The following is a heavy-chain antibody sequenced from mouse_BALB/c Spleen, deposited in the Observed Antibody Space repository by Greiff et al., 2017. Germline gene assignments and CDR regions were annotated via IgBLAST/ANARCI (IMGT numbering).Heavy chain of an antibody. Sequence: QVQLQQSGAELAKPGASVKMSCKASGYTFTSYWMHWVKQRPGQGLEWIGYINPSTGYTEYNQKFKDKATLTADKSSSTAYMQLSSLTSEDSAVYYCAQIHYYGYDAMDYWGQGTSVTVSS. CDR2: INPSTGYT. V-gene: IGHV1-7*01. CDR1: GYTFTSYW. D-gene: IGHD1-2*01. J-gene: IGHJ4*01. CDR3: AQIHYYGYDAMDY.